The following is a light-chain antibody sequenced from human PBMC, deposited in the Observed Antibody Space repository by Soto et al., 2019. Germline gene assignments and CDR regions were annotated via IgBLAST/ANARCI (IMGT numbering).Light chain of an antibody. CDR1: QTVRNNY. V-gene: IGKV3-20*01. CDR3: QQFSSYPLT. Sequence: EFVLTQAPGTLSLSPRDRPTFSWSSSQTVRNNYLAWYQQKPGQAPRLLIYDASSRATGIPDRFSGGGSGTDFTLTISRLEPEDFAVYYCQQFSSYPLTLGGGTKVDIK. J-gene: IGKJ4*01. CDR2: DAS.